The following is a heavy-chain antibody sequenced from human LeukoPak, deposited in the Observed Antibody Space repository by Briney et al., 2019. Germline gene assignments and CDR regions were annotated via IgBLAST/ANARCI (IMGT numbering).Heavy chain of an antibody. CDR2: ISNGGGST. CDR3: ARPYYDIWSAYVF. J-gene: IGHJ4*02. D-gene: IGHD3-3*01. V-gene: IGHV3-64*01. Sequence: GGSLRLSCAASGFTFSSYAMHWVRQAPGKGLEYVSAISNGGGSTHYANSVKGRFTISRDNSKNTLYLQMGSLRAEDMAVYYCARPYYDIWSAYVFWGQGTLVTVSS. CDR1: GFTFSSYA.